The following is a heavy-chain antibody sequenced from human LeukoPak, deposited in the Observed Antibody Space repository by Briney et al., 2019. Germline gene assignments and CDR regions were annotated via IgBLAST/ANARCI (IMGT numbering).Heavy chain of an antibody. V-gene: IGHV3-23*01. D-gene: IGHD4-17*01. CDR2: ISATGLST. J-gene: IGHJ4*02. Sequence: GGSLRLSCAASGFTFSNSAMTWVRQAPGKGLEWVSAISATGLSTYYADSVKGRFTISRDNSKNTLFLQMNSLRAEDTAVYYCAGGDYFPRFDYWGQGTLVTVSS. CDR1: GFTFSNSA. CDR3: AGGDYFPRFDY.